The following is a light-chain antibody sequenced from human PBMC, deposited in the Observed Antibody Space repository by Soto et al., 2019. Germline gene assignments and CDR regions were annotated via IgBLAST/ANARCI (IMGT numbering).Light chain of an antibody. CDR1: QSVSSGY. V-gene: IGKV3-20*01. CDR2: GAS. CDR3: QQYDSSPRT. Sequence: EIVLTQSPCTLSLSPGERGTLSCRVSQSVSSGYLAWYQHKPGQAPRLLIYGASTRATGIPDRFSGSGSGTDFTLTISRLEPEDCAVYYCQQYDSSPRTFGQGTKVEIK. J-gene: IGKJ1*01.